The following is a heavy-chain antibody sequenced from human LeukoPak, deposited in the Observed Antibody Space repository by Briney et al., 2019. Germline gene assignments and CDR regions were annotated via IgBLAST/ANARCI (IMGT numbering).Heavy chain of an antibody. CDR2: IYYSGST. CDR1: GGSISSYY. V-gene: IGHV4-59*01. Sequence: KSSETLSLACTVSGGSISSYYWSWIRQPPGKGLEWIGYIYYSGSTNYNPSLKSRVTISVDTSKNQFSLKLSSVTAADTAVYYCARGGRDTGPYWYFGLWGRGTLVTVSS. CDR3: ARGGRDTGPYWYFGL. J-gene: IGHJ2*01. D-gene: IGHD3-10*01.